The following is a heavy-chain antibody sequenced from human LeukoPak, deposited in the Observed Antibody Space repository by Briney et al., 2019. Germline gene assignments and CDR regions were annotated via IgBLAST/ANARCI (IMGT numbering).Heavy chain of an antibody. CDR2: IKEDGSEK. CDR3: ATKEPSTSGWSY. V-gene: IGHV3-7*01. J-gene: IGHJ4*02. D-gene: IGHD6-19*01. Sequence: GGSLRLSCTASGFTFNRDWTAWVRQAPGKGLEWVANIKEDGSEKNYVDSVKGRFTMSRDNAENSVYLQMNDLRAEDTGVNYCATKEPSTSGWSYWGQGTLVTVSS. CDR1: GFTFNRDW.